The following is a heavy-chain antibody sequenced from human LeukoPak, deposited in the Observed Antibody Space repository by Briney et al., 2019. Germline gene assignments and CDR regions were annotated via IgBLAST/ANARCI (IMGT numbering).Heavy chain of an antibody. D-gene: IGHD3-10*01. CDR1: GGSFSGYY. V-gene: IGHV4-34*01. J-gene: IGHJ5*02. Sequence: KPSETLSLTCAVYGGSFSGYYWSWIRQPPGKGLEWIGEINHSGSANYNPSLKSRVTISVDTSKNQFSLKLSSVTAADTAVYYCARGGSRGRFGSGSLNNWFDPWGQGTLVTVSS. CDR2: INHSGSA. CDR3: ARGGSRGRFGSGSLNNWFDP.